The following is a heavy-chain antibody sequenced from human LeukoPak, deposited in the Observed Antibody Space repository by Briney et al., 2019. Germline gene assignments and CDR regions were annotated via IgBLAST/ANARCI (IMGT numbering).Heavy chain of an antibody. CDR2: FYGGGGST. D-gene: IGHD2-2*02. J-gene: IGHJ4*02. CDR3: AKCRWDIVVVPAAIYYFDY. Sequence: PGAALRLSSAAPGFIISNYGQCGGRPPPRGGGGWVVTFYGGGGSTYYADSVKGRFTISRDNSKNTLYLQMNSLRAEDTAVYYCAKCRWDIVVVPAAIYYFDYWGQGTLVTVSS. V-gene: IGHV3-23*01. CDR1: GFIISNYG.